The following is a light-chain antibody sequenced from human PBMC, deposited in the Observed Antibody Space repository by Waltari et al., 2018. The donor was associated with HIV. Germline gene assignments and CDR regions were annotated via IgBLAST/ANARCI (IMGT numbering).Light chain of an antibody. Sequence: DIVMTQSPLSLPVTPGEPASISCRSSQSLLHSNGYKYLDWYLQKPGQSPQLLIYLGSNRASGVPDRFSGSGSGTDFTLTISRVEAEDVGVYYCMQALQTRTFGQGTKLEIK. CDR3: MQALQTRT. CDR1: QSLLHSNGYKY. J-gene: IGKJ2*01. V-gene: IGKV2-28*01. CDR2: LGS.